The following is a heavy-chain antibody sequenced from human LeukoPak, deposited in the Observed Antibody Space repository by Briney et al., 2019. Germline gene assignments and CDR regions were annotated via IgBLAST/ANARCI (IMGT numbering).Heavy chain of an antibody. CDR2: ISGSGGST. D-gene: IGHD3-22*01. V-gene: IGHV3-23*01. J-gene: IGHJ4*02. Sequence: GGSLRLSCAASGFTFSSYAMSWVRQAPGKGLEWVSAISGSGGSTYYADPVKGRFTISRDNSKNTLYLQMNSLRAEDTAVYYCASSTYYYDSIFDYWGQGTLVTVSS. CDR3: ASSTYYYDSIFDY. CDR1: GFTFSSYA.